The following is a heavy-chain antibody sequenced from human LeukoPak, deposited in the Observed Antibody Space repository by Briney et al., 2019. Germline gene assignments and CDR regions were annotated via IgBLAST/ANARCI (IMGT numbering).Heavy chain of an antibody. CDR1: AFTLNNYA. V-gene: IGHV3-48*02. J-gene: IGHJ4*02. CDR2: ISSISSPI. Sequence: GGSLRLSCTASAFTLNNYAMNWVRQAPGKGLEWVSYISSISSPIYYADSVKGRFTISRDNAKNSLYLQMNSLRDEDTAVYYCARGGRPFDYWGQGTLVTVSS. CDR3: ARGGRPFDY.